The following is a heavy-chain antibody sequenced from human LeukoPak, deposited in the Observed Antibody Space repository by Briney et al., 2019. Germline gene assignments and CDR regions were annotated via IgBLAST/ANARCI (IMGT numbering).Heavy chain of an antibody. CDR3: ASRGVGVTIFRVVIRPLDYYYMDV. CDR1: GGTFSSYA. Sequence: ASVKVSCKASGGTFSSYAISWVRQAPGQGLEWMGGIIPIFGTANYAQKFQGRVTITTDESTSTAYMELSSLRSEATAVYYCASRGVGVTIFRVVIRPLDYYYMDVWGKGTTVTVSS. CDR2: IIPIFGTA. D-gene: IGHD3-3*01. V-gene: IGHV1-69*05. J-gene: IGHJ6*03.